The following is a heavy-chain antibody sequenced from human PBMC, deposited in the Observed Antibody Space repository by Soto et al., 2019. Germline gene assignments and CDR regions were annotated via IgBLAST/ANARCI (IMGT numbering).Heavy chain of an antibody. CDR1: GFTFSSYA. V-gene: IGHV3-30-3*01. CDR3: ARADGAGATAFDY. Sequence: GGSLRLSCAASGFTFSSYAMHWVRQAPGKGLEWVAVISYDGSNKYYADSVKGRFTISRDNSKNTLYRQMNSLRAEDTAVYYCARADGAGATAFDYWGQGTLVTVSS. D-gene: IGHD1-26*01. CDR2: ISYDGSNK. J-gene: IGHJ4*02.